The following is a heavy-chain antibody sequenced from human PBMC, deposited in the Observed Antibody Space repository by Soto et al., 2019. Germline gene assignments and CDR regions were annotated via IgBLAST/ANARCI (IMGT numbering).Heavy chain of an antibody. V-gene: IGHV3-23*01. CDR1: RFTFSSYA. J-gene: IGHJ4*02. D-gene: IGHD3-9*01. CDR3: AKVPHYDILTGYYRPFDY. Sequence: EVQLLESGGGLVQPGGSLRLSCAASRFTFSSYAMSWVRQAPGKGLEWVSAISGSGGSTYYADSVKGRFTISRDNSKNTLYLQMNSLRAEDTAVYYCAKVPHYDILTGYYRPFDYWGQGTLVTVSS. CDR2: ISGSGGST.